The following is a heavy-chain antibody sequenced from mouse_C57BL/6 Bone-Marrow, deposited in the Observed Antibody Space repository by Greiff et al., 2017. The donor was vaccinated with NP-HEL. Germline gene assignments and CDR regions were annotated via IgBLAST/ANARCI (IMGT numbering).Heavy chain of an antibody. Sequence: EVKLQESGGDLVKPGGSLKLSCAASGFTFSSYGMSWVRQTPDKRLEWVATISSGGSYTYYPDSVKGRFTISRDNAKNTLYLQMSSLKSEDTAMYYCARLGYYFYAMDYWGQGTSVTVSS. D-gene: IGHD2-3*01. V-gene: IGHV5-6*01. CDR2: ISSGGSYT. CDR1: GFTFSSYG. J-gene: IGHJ4*01. CDR3: ARLGYYFYAMDY.